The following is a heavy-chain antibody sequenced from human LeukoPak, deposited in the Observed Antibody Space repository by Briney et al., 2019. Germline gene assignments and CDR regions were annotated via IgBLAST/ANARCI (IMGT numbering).Heavy chain of an antibody. J-gene: IGHJ4*02. CDR3: ARVLSSYYYDSSGYDYFDY. Sequence: PSETLSLTCTVSGDSINSHYWSWIRQPPGKGLEWIGFIYTRGSTNYNPSLKSRVTMSGDTSKNQVSLTLNSVTAADTAVYYCARVLSSYYYDSSGYDYFDYWGQGTLVTVSS. V-gene: IGHV4-4*09. D-gene: IGHD3-22*01. CDR1: GDSINSHY. CDR2: IYTRGST.